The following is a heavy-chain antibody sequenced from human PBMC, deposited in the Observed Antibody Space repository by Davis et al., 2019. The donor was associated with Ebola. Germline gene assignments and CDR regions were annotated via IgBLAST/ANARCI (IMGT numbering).Heavy chain of an antibody. CDR2: IYTGDSDT. Sequence: GESLKISCKDSGNSFASHWIGWVRQMPGKGLDWMGIIYTGDSDTRYSPSFRGQVTISADKSMKTAFLQWSSLKASDSGMYYCARPGDPYYYYGLAVWGPGTTVTVSS. CDR1: GNSFASHW. D-gene: IGHD2-21*02. J-gene: IGHJ6*02. V-gene: IGHV5-51*01. CDR3: ARPGDPYYYYGLAV.